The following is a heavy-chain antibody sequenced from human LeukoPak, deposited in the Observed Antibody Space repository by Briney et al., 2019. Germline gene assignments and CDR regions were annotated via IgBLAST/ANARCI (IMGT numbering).Heavy chain of an antibody. CDR2: IYTSGST. CDR3: ARVSSLGGYTPYYYYYMDV. D-gene: IGHD3-16*02. Sequence: PSETLSLTCTVSGGSISSYYWSWIRQPAGKGLEWIGRIYTSGSTNYNPSLKSRVTMSVDTSKNQFSLKLSSVTAADTAVYYCARVSSLGGYTPYYYYYMDVWGKGTTVTVSS. V-gene: IGHV4-4*07. J-gene: IGHJ6*03. CDR1: GGSISSYY.